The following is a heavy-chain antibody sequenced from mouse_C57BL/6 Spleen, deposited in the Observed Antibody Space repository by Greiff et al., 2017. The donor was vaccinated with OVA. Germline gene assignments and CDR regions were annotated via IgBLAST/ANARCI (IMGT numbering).Heavy chain of an antibody. CDR3: TRNGGLRRYFDY. V-gene: IGHV1-5*01. CDR2: IYPGNSDT. CDR1: GYTFPSYW. D-gene: IGHD2-4*01. Sequence: VQLQQSGTVLARPGASVKMSCKTSGYTFPSYWMHWVKQRPGQGLEWIGAIYPGNSDTSYNQKFKGKAKLTAVTSASTAYMELSSLTNEDSAVYYCTRNGGLRRYFDYWGQGTTLTVSS. J-gene: IGHJ2*01.